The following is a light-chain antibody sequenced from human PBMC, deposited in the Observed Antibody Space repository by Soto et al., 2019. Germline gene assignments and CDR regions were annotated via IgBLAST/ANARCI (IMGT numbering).Light chain of an antibody. Sequence: QSVLTQPASVPGSPGQSITISCTGTSSDVGSYNLVSWYQQHPGKAPKLMIYEGSKRPSGVSNRFSGSKSGNTASLTISGLQAEDEADYYCCSSAGSSTCFYVVGTGTKVTVL. CDR3: CSSAGSSTCFYV. CDR1: SSDVGSYNL. J-gene: IGLJ1*01. CDR2: EGS. V-gene: IGLV2-23*01.